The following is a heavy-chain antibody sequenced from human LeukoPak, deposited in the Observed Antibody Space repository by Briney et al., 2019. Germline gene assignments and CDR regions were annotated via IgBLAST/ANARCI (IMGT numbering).Heavy chain of an antibody. CDR2: ISSSSSYI. D-gene: IGHD4-17*01. Sequence: GGSLRLSCAASGFTFSSYSMNWVRQAPGKGLEWVSSISSSSSYIYYADSVKGRFTISRDNAKNSLYLQMNSLRAEDTAVYYCAVMTTVTNGWFDPWGQGTLVTVSS. CDR3: AVMTTVTNGWFDP. CDR1: GFTFSSYS. V-gene: IGHV3-21*01. J-gene: IGHJ5*02.